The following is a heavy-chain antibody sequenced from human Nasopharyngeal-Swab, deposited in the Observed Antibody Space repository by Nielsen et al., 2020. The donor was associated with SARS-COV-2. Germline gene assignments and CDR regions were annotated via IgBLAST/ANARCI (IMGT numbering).Heavy chain of an antibody. Sequence: SETLSFTCTVSGGSITSSRHRWGWIRQPPGKGLQWIGQILVNRYTEYHPSVRGRITVYADTSENYFSLRLRSVTAADTAVYYCARLDPFGSEDKWGQGTLVTVSS. V-gene: IGHV4-39*02. D-gene: IGHD3-3*01. CDR2: ILVNRYT. J-gene: IGHJ4*02. CDR1: GGSITSSRHR. CDR3: ARLDPFGSEDK.